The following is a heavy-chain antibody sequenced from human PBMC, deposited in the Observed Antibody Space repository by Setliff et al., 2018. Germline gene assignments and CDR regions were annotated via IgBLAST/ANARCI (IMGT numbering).Heavy chain of an antibody. CDR3: ATGSGYYFIPVY. J-gene: IGHJ4*02. V-gene: IGHV1-24*01. CDR1: GYTLTELS. D-gene: IGHD3-22*01. Sequence: ASVKVSCKVSGYTLTELSMHWVRQAPGKGLEWMGGFDPEDGETIYAQKFQGRVTMTEDTSTDTAYMELSGLRSEDTAVCYCATGSGYYFIPVYWGQGTLVTVSS. CDR2: FDPEDGET.